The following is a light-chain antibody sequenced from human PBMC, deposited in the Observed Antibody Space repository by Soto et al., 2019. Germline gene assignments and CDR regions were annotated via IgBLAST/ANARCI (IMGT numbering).Light chain of an antibody. V-gene: IGLV2-14*01. CDR1: SSDVGGYNY. CDR2: DVN. J-gene: IGLJ1*01. CDR3: SSYTTSSTPSYR. Sequence: QSALTQPASVSGSPGQSITISCTGTSSDVGGYNYVSWYQQHPGKAPQLMIYDVNNRPSGVSNRFSGSKSGNTASLSISGLQAEDEADYYCSSYTTSSTPSYRFRTGTKLTVL.